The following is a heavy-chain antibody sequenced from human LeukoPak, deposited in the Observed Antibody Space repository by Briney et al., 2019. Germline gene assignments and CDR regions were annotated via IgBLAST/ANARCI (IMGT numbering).Heavy chain of an antibody. CDR2: IYYSGST. J-gene: IGHJ4*02. V-gene: IGHV4-39*07. Sequence: SETLSLTCTVPGGSISSSSYYWGWIRQPPRKGLEWIGSIYYSGSTYYNPSLKSRVTISVDTSKNQFSLKLSSVTAADTAVYYCARDSSGYPDYWGQGTLVTVSS. CDR1: GGSISSSSYY. CDR3: ARDSSGYPDY. D-gene: IGHD3-22*01.